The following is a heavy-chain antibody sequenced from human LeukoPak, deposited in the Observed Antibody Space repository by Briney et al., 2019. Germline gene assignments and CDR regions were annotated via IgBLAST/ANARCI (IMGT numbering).Heavy chain of an antibody. CDR1: GFTFSSYS. J-gene: IGHJ6*02. D-gene: IGHD3-3*01. V-gene: IGHV3-21*01. Sequence: PGGSLRLSCAASGFTFSSYSMIWVRQAPGKGLEWVSSISSSSSYIYYADSVKGRFTISRDNAKNSLYLQMNSLRAEDTAVYYCARDFGAPKGMDVWGQGTTVTVSS. CDR3: ARDFGAPKGMDV. CDR2: ISSSSSYI.